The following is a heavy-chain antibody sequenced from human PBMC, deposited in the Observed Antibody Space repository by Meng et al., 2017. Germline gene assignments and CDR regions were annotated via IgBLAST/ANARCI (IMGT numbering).Heavy chain of an antibody. CDR3: ARERDYYDSSGYSNFDY. D-gene: IGHD3-22*01. Sequence: QLQLQESGPGLVNPSETLSLTCTVSGGSISSSSYYWGWIRQPPGKGLEWIGSIYYSGSTYYNPSLKSRVTISVDTSKNQFSLKLSSVTAADTAVYYCARERDYYDSSGYSNFDYWGQGTLVTVSS. V-gene: IGHV4-39*07. CDR2: IYYSGST. J-gene: IGHJ4*02. CDR1: GGSISSSSYY.